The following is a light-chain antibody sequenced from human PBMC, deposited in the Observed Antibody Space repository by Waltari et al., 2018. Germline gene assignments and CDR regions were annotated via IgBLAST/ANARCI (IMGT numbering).Light chain of an antibody. Sequence: EIVLTQSPGTLSLSPGERATLSCRASQSVSNHFLNWYQQKPGQAARLLIYGASSRATGIPDRFSGSGSGTDFTLTISRLEPEDFAVYYCQQYDSIVLTFGGGTKVEI. CDR1: QSVSNHF. CDR3: QQYDSIVLT. J-gene: IGKJ4*01. V-gene: IGKV3-20*01. CDR2: GAS.